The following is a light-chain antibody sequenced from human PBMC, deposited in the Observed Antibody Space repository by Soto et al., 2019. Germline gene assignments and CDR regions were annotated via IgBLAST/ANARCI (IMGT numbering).Light chain of an antibody. CDR2: AAS. Sequence: DIQMTQSPSSLSVSGGDRVTITCRASQSISSYLNWYQHKPGKAPKLLIYAASSLQGGVPSRFSGSGSGTDFTLTISSLQPEDFATYYCQQSYSSPLTFGGGTKVEIK. J-gene: IGKJ4*01. CDR3: QQSYSSPLT. V-gene: IGKV1-39*01. CDR1: QSISSY.